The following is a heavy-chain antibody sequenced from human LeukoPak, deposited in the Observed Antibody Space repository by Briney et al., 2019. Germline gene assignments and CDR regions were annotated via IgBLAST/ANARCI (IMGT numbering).Heavy chain of an antibody. V-gene: IGHV4-4*02. CDR3: ARVDSSGYYGDDY. D-gene: IGHD3-22*01. CDR1: GGSISSSNW. CDR2: IYHSGST. Sequence: ASETLSLTCAVSGGSISSSNWWSWVRQPPGEGLGWIGEIYHSGSTNYNPSLKSRVTISVDKSKDQFSLKLSSVTAADTAVYYCARVDSSGYYGDDYWGQGTLVTVSS. J-gene: IGHJ4*02.